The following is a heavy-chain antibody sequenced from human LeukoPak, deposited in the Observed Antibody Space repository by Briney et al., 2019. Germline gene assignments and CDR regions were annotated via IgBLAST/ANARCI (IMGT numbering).Heavy chain of an antibody. Sequence: GRSLRLSCAASGFTFSSYGMHWVRQAPGKGLEWVAVISYDGSNKYYADSVKGQFTISRDNSKNTLYLQMNSLRAEDTAVYYCAKLDCSGGSCHARGEDYWGQGTLVTVSS. CDR2: ISYDGSNK. D-gene: IGHD2-15*01. CDR1: GFTFSSYG. CDR3: AKLDCSGGSCHARGEDY. V-gene: IGHV3-30*18. J-gene: IGHJ4*02.